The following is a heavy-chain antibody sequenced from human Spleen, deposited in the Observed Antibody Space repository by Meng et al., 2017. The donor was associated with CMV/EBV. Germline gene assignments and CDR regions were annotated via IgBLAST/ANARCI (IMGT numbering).Heavy chain of an antibody. V-gene: IGHV1-69*04. CDR3: ARDAVTVGGLVGGFDP. Sequence: SGGTFSSYAISWVRQAPGQGLEWMGRIIPILGIANYAQKFQGRVTITADKSTSTAYMELSSLRSEDTAVYYCARDAVTVGGLVGGFDPWGQGTLVTVSS. D-gene: IGHD4-11*01. J-gene: IGHJ5*02. CDR1: GGTFSSYA. CDR2: IIPILGIA.